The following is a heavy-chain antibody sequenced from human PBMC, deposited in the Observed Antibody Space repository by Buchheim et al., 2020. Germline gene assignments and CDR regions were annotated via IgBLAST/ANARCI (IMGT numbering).Heavy chain of an antibody. Sequence: ELQLVESGGGLVQPGGSLRLSCTASGFTFSSYWMHWVRQAPGEGLVWVSRFDTDSRSTSYADSVKGRFTIPRDNPKNTLYLQMNSLRAEDTAVYYCATDKAYGMDVWGQGTT. CDR1: GFTFSSYW. V-gene: IGHV3-74*01. CDR2: FDTDSRST. J-gene: IGHJ6*02. CDR3: ATDKAYGMDV.